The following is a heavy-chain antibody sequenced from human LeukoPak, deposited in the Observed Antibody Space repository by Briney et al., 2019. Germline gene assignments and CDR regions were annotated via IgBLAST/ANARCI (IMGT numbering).Heavy chain of an antibody. D-gene: IGHD6-19*01. J-gene: IGHJ4*02. CDR2: IYTSGST. CDR1: GGSISSYY. Sequence: SETLSLTCTVSGGSISSYYWSWIRQPAGKGLEWIGRIYTSGSTNYNPSLKSRVTISVDTSKNQFSLKLSSVTAADTAVYYCARHGPIPAHPIYSSGWDIPFDYWGQGTLVTISS. CDR3: ARHGPIPAHPIYSSGWDIPFDY. V-gene: IGHV4-4*07.